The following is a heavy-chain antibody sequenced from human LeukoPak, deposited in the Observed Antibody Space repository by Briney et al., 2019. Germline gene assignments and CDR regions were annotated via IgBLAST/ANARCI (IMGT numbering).Heavy chain of an antibody. J-gene: IGHJ4*02. D-gene: IGHD3-22*01. V-gene: IGHV3-21*01. CDR1: GITFNSYT. Sequence: GGSLRLSCAASGITFNSYTMNWVRQAPGKGLEWVSSISSSSSYIYYAASVKGRFTISRDNAKNSLYLQMNRLRAEDTAVYYCAREGGGYYDSSGYPRTFDYWGQGTLVTVSS. CDR3: AREGGGYYDSSGYPRTFDY. CDR2: ISSSSSYI.